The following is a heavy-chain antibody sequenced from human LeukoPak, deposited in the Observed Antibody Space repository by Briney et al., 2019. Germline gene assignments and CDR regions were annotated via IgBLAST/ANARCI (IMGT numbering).Heavy chain of an antibody. Sequence: GGSLRLSCAASGFAFSSYNMNWVRQAPGKGLEWVSFISSGGSYIYYADSVKGRFTISRDNAKNSLYLQMNSLRAEDTAVYYCARYSDIPIDYWGQGTLVTVSS. J-gene: IGHJ4*02. CDR3: ARYSDIPIDY. CDR2: ISSGGSYI. V-gene: IGHV3-21*01. D-gene: IGHD2-2*02. CDR1: GFAFSSYN.